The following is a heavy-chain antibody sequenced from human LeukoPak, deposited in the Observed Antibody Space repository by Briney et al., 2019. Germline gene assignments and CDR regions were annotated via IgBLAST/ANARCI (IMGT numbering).Heavy chain of an antibody. CDR3: ARIYCGTIWSDGRQFVDV. D-gene: IGHD2-21*01. Sequence: GGSLRLSCAASGLTFSSYSMNWVRQAPGKGLEWVSSISSSSSYIYYADSVKGRFTISRDNAKNSLYLQMNSLRAEDTAVYYCARIYCGTIWSDGRQFVDVWGKGTTVTVSS. J-gene: IGHJ6*04. CDR1: GLTFSSYS. V-gene: IGHV3-21*01. CDR2: ISSSSSYI.